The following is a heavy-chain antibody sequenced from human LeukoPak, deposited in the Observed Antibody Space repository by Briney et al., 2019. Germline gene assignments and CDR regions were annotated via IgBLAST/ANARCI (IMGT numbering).Heavy chain of an antibody. Sequence: GGSLRLSCAASGFTFGSYAMGWVRRAPGKGPVWVSRINDDGSDTTYADSVKGRFTISRDDAKNMLFLQMNSLRAEDTAVYYCVRGGPSTWSWGQGTLVTVSS. CDR1: GFTFGSYA. V-gene: IGHV3-74*01. CDR3: VRGGPSTWS. J-gene: IGHJ5*02. D-gene: IGHD2-15*01. CDR2: INDDGSDT.